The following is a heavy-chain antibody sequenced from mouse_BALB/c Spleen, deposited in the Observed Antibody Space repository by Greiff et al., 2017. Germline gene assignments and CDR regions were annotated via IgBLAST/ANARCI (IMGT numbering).Heavy chain of an antibody. J-gene: IGHJ2*01. CDR3: ARHGSTMITYYFDY. D-gene: IGHD2-4*01. CDR1: GFTFSSYG. V-gene: IGHV5-6*01. CDR2: ISSGGSYT. Sequence: EVKLVESGGDLVKPGGSLKLSCAASGFTFSSYGMSWVRQTPDKRLEWVATISSGGSYTYYPDSVKGRFTISRDNAKNTLYLQMSSLKSEDTAMYYCARHGSTMITYYFDYWGQGTTLTVSS.